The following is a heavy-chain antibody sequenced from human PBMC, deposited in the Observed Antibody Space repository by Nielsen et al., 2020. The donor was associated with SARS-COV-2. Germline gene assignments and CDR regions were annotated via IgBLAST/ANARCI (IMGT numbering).Heavy chain of an antibody. V-gene: IGHV3-30*03. CDR1: GFTFSSYG. CDR3: ARDGWDRSTDGMDV. CDR2: ISYDGSNK. D-gene: IGHD1-26*01. Sequence: GGSLRLSCAASGFTFSSYGMHWVRQAPGKGLEWVAVISYDGSNKQYTDSVKGRFTISRDNFKNTLFLQMNSLRVEDTAVYFCARDGWDRSTDGMDVWGQGTTVTVSS. J-gene: IGHJ6*02.